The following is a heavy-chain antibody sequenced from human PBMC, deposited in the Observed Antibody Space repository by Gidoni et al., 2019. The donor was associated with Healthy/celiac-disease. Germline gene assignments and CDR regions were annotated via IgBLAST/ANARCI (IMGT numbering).Heavy chain of an antibody. CDR3: AKDIDPMAGNAFDI. J-gene: IGHJ3*02. Sequence: EVQLVESGGGLVQPGRYLSLSCAASGFNFDDYAMHWVRQAPGKGLEWVSGISWNSGSIGYADSVKGRFTISRDNAKNSLYLQMNSLRAEDTALYYCAKDIDPMAGNAFDIWGQGTMVTVSS. V-gene: IGHV3-9*01. CDR2: ISWNSGSI. D-gene: IGHD3-10*01. CDR1: GFNFDDYA.